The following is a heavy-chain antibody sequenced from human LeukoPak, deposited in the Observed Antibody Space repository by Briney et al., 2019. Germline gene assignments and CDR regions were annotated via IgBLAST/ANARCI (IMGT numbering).Heavy chain of an antibody. CDR1: GFTFSSYS. V-gene: IGHV3-21*01. CDR3: ARYDSSGYLTFDY. Sequence: GGSLRLSCAASGFTFSSYSMNWVRQAPGKGLEWVSSISSSSSYIYYADSVKGRFTISRDNAKNSPYLQMNSLRAEDTAVYYCARYDSSGYLTFDYWGQGTLVTVSS. CDR2: ISSSSSYI. D-gene: IGHD3-22*01. J-gene: IGHJ4*02.